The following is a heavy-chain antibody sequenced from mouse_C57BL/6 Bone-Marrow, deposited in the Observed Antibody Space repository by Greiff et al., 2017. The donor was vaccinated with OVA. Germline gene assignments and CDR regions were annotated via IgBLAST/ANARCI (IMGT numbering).Heavy chain of an antibody. J-gene: IGHJ3*01. D-gene: IGHD1-1*01. CDR1: GYTFTSYW. Sequence: VQLKQPGTELVKPGASVKLSCKASGYTFTSYWMHWVKQRPGHGLEWIGNINPSNGGTNYNEKFKSKATLTVDKSSSTAYMQLSSLTSEDSAVYYCARSDYYGSSLPWFAYWGQGTLVTVSA. CDR3: ARSDYYGSSLPWFAY. CDR2: INPSNGGT. V-gene: IGHV1-53*01.